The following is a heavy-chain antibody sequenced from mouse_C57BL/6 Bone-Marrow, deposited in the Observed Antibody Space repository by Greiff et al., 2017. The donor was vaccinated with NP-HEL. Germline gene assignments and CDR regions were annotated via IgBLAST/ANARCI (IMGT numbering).Heavy chain of an antibody. Sequence: QVQLQQPGAELVKPGASVKLSCKASGYTFTSYWMQWVKQRPGQGLEWIGEIDPSDSYTNYNQKFKGKATLTVDTSSSTAYMQLSSLTSEDSAVYYCAIGPSYYYYGSSYWYFAVWGTGTTVTGSS. D-gene: IGHD1-1*01. CDR2: IDPSDSYT. CDR1: GYTFTSYW. CDR3: AIGPSYYYYGSSYWYFAV. V-gene: IGHV1-50*01. J-gene: IGHJ1*03.